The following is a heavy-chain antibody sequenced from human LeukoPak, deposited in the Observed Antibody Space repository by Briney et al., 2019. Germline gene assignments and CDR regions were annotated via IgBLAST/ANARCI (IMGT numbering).Heavy chain of an antibody. D-gene: IGHD5-18*01. CDR3: ATLGYSYGTDY. CDR1: GGSISSYY. J-gene: IGHJ4*02. V-gene: IGHV4-59*08. Sequence: SETLSLTCTVSGGSISSYYWTWIRQPPGKGLEWIGYIYYSGSTNYNPSLKSRVTISVDTSKNQFSLKLSSVTAADTAVYYCATLGYSYGTDYWGQGTLVTVSS. CDR2: IYYSGST.